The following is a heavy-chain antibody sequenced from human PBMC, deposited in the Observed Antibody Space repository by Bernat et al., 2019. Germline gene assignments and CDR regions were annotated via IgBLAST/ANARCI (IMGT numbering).Heavy chain of an antibody. Sequence: QLQLQESGPGLVKPSETLSLTCTVSGGSISSSRYCWGWIRQPPGKGLEWIGSIYYSGGSYYNPSLKSRLTITVDTSKNQFSLKLSSVTAADAAVYSCARPPGWDYGGYFWYFDLWGRGTLVTVSS. CDR1: GGSISSSRYC. J-gene: IGHJ2*01. CDR3: ARPPGWDYGGYFWYFDL. V-gene: IGHV4-39*01. D-gene: IGHD4-23*01. CDR2: IYYSGGS.